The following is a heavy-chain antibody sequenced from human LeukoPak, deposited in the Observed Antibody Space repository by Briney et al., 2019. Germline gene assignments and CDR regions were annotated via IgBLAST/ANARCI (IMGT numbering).Heavy chain of an antibody. CDR2: ISYDGSNK. Sequence: PGGSLRLSCAASGFTFDDYAMHWVRPAPGKGPEWGAVISYDGSNKDYADSVRGRFTISRDNSKSTLYLQMNSLRADDTAVYYCARERWGDAFDIWGQGTKVTV. CDR1: GFTFDDYA. J-gene: IGHJ3*02. D-gene: IGHD1-26*01. V-gene: IGHV3-30*04. CDR3: ARERWGDAFDI.